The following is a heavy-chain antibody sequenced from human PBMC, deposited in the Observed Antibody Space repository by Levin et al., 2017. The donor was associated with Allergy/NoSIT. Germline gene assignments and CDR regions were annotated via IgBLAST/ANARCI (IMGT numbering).Heavy chain of an antibody. Sequence: ASVKVSCKASGYTFTGYYMHWVRQAPGQGLEWMGWINPNSGGTNYAQKFQGRVTMTRDTSISTAYMELSSLRSDDTAVYYCARAGGGIAAAGTNYYYGMDVWGQGTTVTVSS. J-gene: IGHJ6*02. D-gene: IGHD6-13*01. CDR1: GYTFTGYY. CDR2: INPNSGGT. V-gene: IGHV1-2*02. CDR3: ARAGGGIAAAGTNYYYGMDV.